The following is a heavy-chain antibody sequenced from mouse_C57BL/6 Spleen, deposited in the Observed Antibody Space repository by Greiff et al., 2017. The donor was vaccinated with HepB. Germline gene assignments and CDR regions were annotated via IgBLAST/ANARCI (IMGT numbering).Heavy chain of an antibody. CDR3: APYDYDNYFDY. Sequence: VQLQQSGAELARPGASVKLSCKASGYTFTSYGISWVKQRTGQGLEWIGEIYPRSGNTYYNEKFKGKATLTADKSPSTAYMGLRSLTSEDSAVYFCAPYDYDNYFDYWGQGTTLTVSS. J-gene: IGHJ2*01. CDR1: GYTFTSYG. V-gene: IGHV1-81*01. CDR2: IYPRSGNT. D-gene: IGHD2-4*01.